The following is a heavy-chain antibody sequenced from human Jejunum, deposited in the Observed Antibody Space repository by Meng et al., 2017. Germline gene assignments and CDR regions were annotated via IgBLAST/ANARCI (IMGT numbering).Heavy chain of an antibody. J-gene: IGHJ4*02. Sequence: GESLKISCAASGFTFSDYYMDWVRQAPGKGLEWVCRARINANSYTTEYAASVKGRFTISRDDSKNSLYLQMNSLKTEDTAVYYCARVGPRGTYGFDYWGQGTLVTVSS. V-gene: IGHV3-72*01. CDR3: ARVGPRGTYGFDY. CDR2: ARINANSYTT. CDR1: GFTFSDYY. D-gene: IGHD4-17*01.